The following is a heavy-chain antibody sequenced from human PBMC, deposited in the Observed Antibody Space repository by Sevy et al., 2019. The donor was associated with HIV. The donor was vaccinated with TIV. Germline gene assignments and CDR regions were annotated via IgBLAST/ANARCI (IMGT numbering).Heavy chain of an antibody. CDR1: GGSLSGYS. J-gene: IGHJ3*02. Sequence: SETLSLTCAVYGGSLSGYSWSWIRQPPGKGLEWIGEINHSGSTNYNPSLKSRVTISVDTSKNQFSLKLSSVTAADTAVYYCARHCGSTSCSHAFDIWGQGPMVTVSS. D-gene: IGHD2-2*01. V-gene: IGHV4-34*01. CDR3: ARHCGSTSCSHAFDI. CDR2: INHSGST.